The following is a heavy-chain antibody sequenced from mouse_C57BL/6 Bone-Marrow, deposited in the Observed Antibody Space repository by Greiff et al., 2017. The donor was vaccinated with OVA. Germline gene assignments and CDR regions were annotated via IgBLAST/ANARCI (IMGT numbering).Heavy chain of an antibody. D-gene: IGHD1-1*01. V-gene: IGHV1-76*01. CDR3: ARDPYYYGSSSYYFDY. CDR1: GYTFTDYY. Sequence: VQLQQSGAELVRPGASVKLSCKASGYTFTDYYINWVKQRPGQGLEWIARIYPGSGNTYYNEKFKGKATLTAEKSSSTAYMQLSSLTSEDSAVYYCARDPYYYGSSSYYFDYWGQGTTLTVSS. J-gene: IGHJ2*01. CDR2: IYPGSGNT.